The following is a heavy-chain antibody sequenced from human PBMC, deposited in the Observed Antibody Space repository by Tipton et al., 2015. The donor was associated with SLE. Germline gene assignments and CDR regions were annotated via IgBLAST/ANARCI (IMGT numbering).Heavy chain of an antibody. D-gene: IGHD5-24*01. CDR1: GFIFDDYA. J-gene: IGHJ4*02. CDR3: AKDFDGYNGFDF. V-gene: IGHV3-9*01. CDR2: INWNSGDI. Sequence: SLRLSCAASGFIFDDYAMHWVRQAPVKGLEWVSGINWNSGDIGYADSVKGRFTISRDNAKDSLYLQMNSLRPEDTALYYCAKDFDGYNGFDFWGQGTLVTVSS.